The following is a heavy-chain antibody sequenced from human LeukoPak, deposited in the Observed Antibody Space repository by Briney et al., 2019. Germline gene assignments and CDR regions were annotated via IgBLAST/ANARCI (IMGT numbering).Heavy chain of an antibody. V-gene: IGHV3-48*01. CDR1: GFTFSSYS. CDR3: ARDPYYYDSSGYYHYYYYYMDV. CDR2: ISSSSSTI. J-gene: IGHJ6*03. Sequence: GGSLRLSCAASGFTFSSYSMNWVRQAPGKGLEWVSYISSSSSTIYYADSVKGRFTIYRDNAKNSLYLQMNRVRAEDTAVYYCARDPYYYDSSGYYHYYYYYMDVWGKGTTVTVSS. D-gene: IGHD3-22*01.